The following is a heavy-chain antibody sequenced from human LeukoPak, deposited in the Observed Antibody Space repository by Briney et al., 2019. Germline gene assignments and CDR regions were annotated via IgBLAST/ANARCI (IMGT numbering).Heavy chain of an antibody. Sequence: GASVKVSCKASGYTLTAYYIHWVRQAPGQGLEWMGWIDANSGDTKYAQKFQGRITISRDTSIGTAYLELSSLISDDTAVYYCASEAFCAGGRCYLQRVSSWGPGTLVTVSS. V-gene: IGHV1-2*02. CDR3: ASEAFCAGGRCYLQRVSS. CDR2: IDANSGDT. CDR1: GYTLTAYY. D-gene: IGHD2-15*01. J-gene: IGHJ5*02.